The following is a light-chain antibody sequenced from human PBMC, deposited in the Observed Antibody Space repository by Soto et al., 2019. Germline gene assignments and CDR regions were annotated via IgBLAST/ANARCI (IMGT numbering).Light chain of an antibody. V-gene: IGKV3-15*01. CDR3: QQYNNWPRT. J-gene: IGKJ1*01. CDR2: GAS. CDR1: QSVSSN. Sequence: IVLSQSPATLSVSPGERDTLYCRASQSVSSNLAWYQQKPGQAPRLLIYGASTRATGIPARFSGSGSGTEFTLTISSLQSEDFAVYYCQQYNNWPRTFGQGTKVDIK.